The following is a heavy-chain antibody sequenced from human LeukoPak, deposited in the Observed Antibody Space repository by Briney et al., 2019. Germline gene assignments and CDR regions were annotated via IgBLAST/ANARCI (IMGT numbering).Heavy chain of an antibody. CDR3: AKDSWEVGATSEIDY. CDR2: IRYDGSNK. D-gene: IGHD1-26*01. J-gene: IGHJ4*02. CDR1: GFTFSSYG. Sequence: PGGSLRLSCAASGFTFSSYGMHWVRQAPGKGLEWVAFIRYDGSNKYYADSVKGRFTISRDNSKNTLYLQMNSLRDEDTAVYYCAKDSWEVGATSEIDYWGQGTLVTVSS. V-gene: IGHV3-30*02.